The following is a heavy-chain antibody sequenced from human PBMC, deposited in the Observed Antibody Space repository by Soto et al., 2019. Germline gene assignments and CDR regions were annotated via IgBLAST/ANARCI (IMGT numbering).Heavy chain of an antibody. CDR3: ATSLRDFWSGYFDYYYGMDV. CDR1: GFTFSSYS. J-gene: IGHJ6*02. D-gene: IGHD3-3*01. V-gene: IGHV3-21*01. CDR2: ISSSSSYI. Sequence: PGGSLRLSCAASGFTFSSYSMNWVRQAPGKGLEWVSSISSSSSYIYYADSVKGRFTISRDNAKNSLYLQTNSLRAEDTAVYYCATSLRDFWSGYFDYYYGMDVWGQGTTVTVSS.